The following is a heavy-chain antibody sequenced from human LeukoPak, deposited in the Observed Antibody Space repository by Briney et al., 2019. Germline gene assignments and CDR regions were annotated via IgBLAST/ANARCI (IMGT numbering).Heavy chain of an antibody. CDR3: ARHDYDFWSGYSYYFDY. CDR1: GGSISSSSYY. J-gene: IGHJ4*02. V-gene: IGHV4-39*01. D-gene: IGHD3-3*01. CDR2: IYYSVST. Sequence: SETLSLTCTVSGGSISSSSYYWGWIRQPPGKGLEWIGSIYYSVSTYYNPSLKSRVTISVDTSKNQFSLKLSSVTAADTAVYYCARHDYDFWSGYSYYFDYWGQGTLVTVSS.